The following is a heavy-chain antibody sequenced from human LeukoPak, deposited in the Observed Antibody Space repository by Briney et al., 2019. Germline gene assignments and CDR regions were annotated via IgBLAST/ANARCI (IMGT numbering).Heavy chain of an antibody. D-gene: IGHD6-19*01. V-gene: IGHV4-59*01. Sequence: SETLSLTCTVSGGSISSYYWSWIRQPPGKGLEWIGYIYYSGSTNYNPSLKGRVTISVDTSKNQFSLKLSSVTAADTAVYYCARAVAGMAFDYWGQGTLVTVSS. CDR2: IYYSGST. J-gene: IGHJ4*02. CDR1: GGSISSYY. CDR3: ARAVAGMAFDY.